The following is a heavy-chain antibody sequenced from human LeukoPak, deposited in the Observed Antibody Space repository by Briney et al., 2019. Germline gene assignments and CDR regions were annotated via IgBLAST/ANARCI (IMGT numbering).Heavy chain of an antibody. Sequence: ASVKVSCKASGYTFTGYYMHWVRQAPGQGLEWMGWINPNSGGTSYAQKFQGRVTMTRDTSISTAYMELSRLRSDDTAVYYCASIEVGGSYHDYWGQGTLVTVSS. D-gene: IGHD6-19*01. V-gene: IGHV1-2*02. CDR3: ASIEVGGSYHDY. J-gene: IGHJ4*02. CDR2: INPNSGGT. CDR1: GYTFTGYY.